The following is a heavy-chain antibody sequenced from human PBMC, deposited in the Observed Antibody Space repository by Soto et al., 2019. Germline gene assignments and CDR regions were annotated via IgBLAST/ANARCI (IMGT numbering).Heavy chain of an antibody. CDR2: ISAYNGNT. CDR3: ARAGYSSSWYWFDP. V-gene: IGHV1-18*04. Sequence: ASVKVSCKASGYTFTSYGISWVRQAPGQGLEWMGGISAYNGNTNYAQKLQGRVTMTTDTSTSTAYMELRSLRSDDTAVYYCARAGYSSSWYWFDPWGQGTLVTVSS. CDR1: GYTFTSYG. J-gene: IGHJ5*02. D-gene: IGHD6-13*01.